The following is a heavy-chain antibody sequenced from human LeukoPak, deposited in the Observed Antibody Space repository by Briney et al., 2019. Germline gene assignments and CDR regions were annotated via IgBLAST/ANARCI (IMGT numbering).Heavy chain of an antibody. J-gene: IGHJ6*02. CDR1: GYTFTSYG. D-gene: IGHD3-9*01. CDR2: ISAYSGNT. V-gene: IGHV1-18*01. CDR3: ARLNYDILTGYPTTGGMDV. Sequence: GASVKVSCKASGYTFTSYGISWVRQAPGQGLEWMGWISAYSGNTNYAQKLQGRVTMTTDTSTSTAYMELRSLRSDDTAVYYCARLNYDILTGYPTTGGMDVWGQGTTVTVSS.